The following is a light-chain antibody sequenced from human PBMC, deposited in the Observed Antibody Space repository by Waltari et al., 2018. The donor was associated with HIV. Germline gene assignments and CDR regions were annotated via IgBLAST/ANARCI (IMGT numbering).Light chain of an antibody. CDR3: QQYNNWPPWT. Sequence: DIVMTQSPATLSVSPGERATLSCSASQSLSSNLAWYQQKPGQAPRLLIYGASTRATGIPARFSGSGSGTEVTLTISSLQSEDVAVYYCQQYNNWPPWTFGQGTKVEIK. CDR2: GAS. V-gene: IGKV3-15*01. CDR1: QSLSSN. J-gene: IGKJ1*01.